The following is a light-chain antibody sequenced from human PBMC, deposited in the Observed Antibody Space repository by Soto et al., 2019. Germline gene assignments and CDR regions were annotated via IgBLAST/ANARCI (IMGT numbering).Light chain of an antibody. J-gene: IGKJ2*01. V-gene: IGKV1-5*01. CDR1: QSISSW. CDR2: DAS. CDR3: QQYNRYYA. Sequence: DIQMTQSPSTLSASVGDRVTITCRASQSISSWLAWYQQKPGKAPKLLIYDASSLESGVPSRFSGSGSGTEFTLTTSSPQPEDFATYYCQQYNRYYALGQGNKLEIK.